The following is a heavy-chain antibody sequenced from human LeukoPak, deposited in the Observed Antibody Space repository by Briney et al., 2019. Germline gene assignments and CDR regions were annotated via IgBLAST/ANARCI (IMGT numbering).Heavy chain of an antibody. J-gene: IGHJ3*02. D-gene: IGHD3-10*01. CDR3: ARRLGSSMVTFDI. CDR1: GYSISSGYY. CDR2: IYHSGST. Sequence: PSETLSLTCAVSGYSISSGYYWGWIRQPPGKGLEWIGSIYHSGSTYYNPSLKSRVTISVDTSKNQFSLKLSPVTAADTAVYYCARRLGSSMVTFDIWGQGTMVTVSS. V-gene: IGHV4-38-2*01.